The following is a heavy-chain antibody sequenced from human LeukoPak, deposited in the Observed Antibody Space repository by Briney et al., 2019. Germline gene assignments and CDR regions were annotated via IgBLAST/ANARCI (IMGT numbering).Heavy chain of an antibody. CDR1: GYTFTGYY. J-gene: IGHJ4*02. D-gene: IGHD3-22*01. Sequence: ASVKVSCKASGYTFTGYYMHWVRQAPGQGLEWMGWINPNSGGTNYAQKFQGRVTMTRDTSISTAYMELSRLRPDDTAVYYCARAGDSSGYYYDYWGQGTLVTVSS. CDR3: ARAGDSSGYYYDY. CDR2: INPNSGGT. V-gene: IGHV1-2*02.